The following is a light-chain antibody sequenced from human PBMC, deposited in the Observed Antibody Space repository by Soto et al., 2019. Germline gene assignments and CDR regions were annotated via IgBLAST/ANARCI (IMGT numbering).Light chain of an antibody. J-gene: IGKJ2*01. CDR2: AAS. CDR3: QQYKNWPPMYT. Sequence: DIVMTQSPATLSLSPGERATLSCRASQSISSNLAWYQHKPGQAPRLLIYAASTRASGIPARFSGGGSGTEFSLTITSLQSEDFAIYYCQQYKNWPPMYTFGQGTRLEIK. CDR1: QSISSN. V-gene: IGKV3-15*01.